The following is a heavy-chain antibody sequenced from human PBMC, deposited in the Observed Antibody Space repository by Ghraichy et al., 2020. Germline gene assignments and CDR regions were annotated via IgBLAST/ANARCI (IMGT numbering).Heavy chain of an antibody. D-gene: IGHD3-22*01. Sequence: SETLSLTCAVYGGSFSGYYWSWIRQPPGKGLEWIGEINHSGSTNYNPSLKSRVTISVDTSKNQFSLKLSSVTAADTAVYYCADSRTNDAFDIWGQGTMVTVSS. V-gene: IGHV4-34*01. CDR1: GGSFSGYY. J-gene: IGHJ3*02. CDR2: INHSGST. CDR3: ADSRTNDAFDI.